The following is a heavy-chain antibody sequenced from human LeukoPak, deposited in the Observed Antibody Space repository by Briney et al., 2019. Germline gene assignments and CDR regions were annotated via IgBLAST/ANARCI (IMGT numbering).Heavy chain of an antibody. Sequence: GGSLRLSCAASGFTFSSYWMSWVRQAPGKGLEWVANIKQDGSEKYYVDSVKGRFTISRDNAKNSLYLQMNSLRAEDTAVYYCARDLRYSSSWSEFDPWGQGTLVTVSS. D-gene: IGHD6-13*01. V-gene: IGHV3-7*01. J-gene: IGHJ5*02. CDR2: IKQDGSEK. CDR1: GFTFSSYW. CDR3: ARDLRYSSSWSEFDP.